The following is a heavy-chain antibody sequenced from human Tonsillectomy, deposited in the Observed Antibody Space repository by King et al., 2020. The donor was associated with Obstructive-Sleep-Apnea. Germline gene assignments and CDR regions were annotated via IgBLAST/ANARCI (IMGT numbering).Heavy chain of an antibody. CDR2: IYYSGST. J-gene: IGHJ6*02. D-gene: IGHD3-10*01. V-gene: IGHV4-59*08. CDR1: GGSISSYY. Sequence: VQLQESGPGLVKPSETLSLTCTVSGGSISSYYWSWIRQPPGKGLEWIGYIYYSGSTNYNPSLKSRVTISVDTSKNQFSLKLSSVTAADTAGYYCARRRGYYYGSGQMGYYYYGMDVWGQGTTVTVSS. CDR3: ARRRGYYYGSGQMGYYYYGMDV.